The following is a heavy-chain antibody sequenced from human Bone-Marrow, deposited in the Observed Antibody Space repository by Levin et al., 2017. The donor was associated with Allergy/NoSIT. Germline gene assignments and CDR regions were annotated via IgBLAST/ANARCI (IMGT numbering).Heavy chain of an antibody. V-gene: IGHV3-9*01. J-gene: IGHJ6*02. CDR1: GFIFDNYA. CDR2: ISWNTGSF. CDR3: AKDISRYYYASGRQGGKYQCALDV. D-gene: IGHD3-10*01. Sequence: SLKISCAASGFIFDNYAMHWVRQAPGKGLEWVSGISWNTGSFDYADSVKGRFTISRDNAQNSLYLQMNSVRAEDTGLYYCAKDISRYYYASGRQGGKYQCALDVWGRGTTVTVSS.